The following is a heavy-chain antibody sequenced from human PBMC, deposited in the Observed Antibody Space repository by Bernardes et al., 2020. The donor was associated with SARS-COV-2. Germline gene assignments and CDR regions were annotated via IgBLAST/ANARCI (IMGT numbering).Heavy chain of an antibody. D-gene: IGHD1-26*01. Sequence: SETLSLTCTVSGGSISSYYWSWIRHPLGKGLEWIGYMYYSGTTNYNPSLKSRVTMSVDTSKNQFSLKLTSVTAADTAVYYCARTQIYNGSLWVFDPWGQGALVTVSS. J-gene: IGHJ5*02. CDR3: ARTQIYNGSLWVFDP. CDR2: MYYSGTT. CDR1: GGSISSYY. V-gene: IGHV4-59*01.